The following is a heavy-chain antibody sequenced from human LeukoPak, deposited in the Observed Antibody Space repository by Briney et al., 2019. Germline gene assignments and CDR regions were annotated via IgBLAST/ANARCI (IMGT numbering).Heavy chain of an antibody. D-gene: IGHD6-6*01. CDR2: IYYSGST. CDR3: ARVFGDSSSSVDY. V-gene: IGHV4-31*03. Sequence: SETLSLTCTVSGGSISSGGYYWSWIRQHPGKGLEWIGYIYYSGSTYYNPTLKSRVTISVDTSKNQFSLKLSSVTAADTAVYYCARVFGDSSSSVDYWGQGTLVTVS. J-gene: IGHJ4*02. CDR1: GGSISSGGYY.